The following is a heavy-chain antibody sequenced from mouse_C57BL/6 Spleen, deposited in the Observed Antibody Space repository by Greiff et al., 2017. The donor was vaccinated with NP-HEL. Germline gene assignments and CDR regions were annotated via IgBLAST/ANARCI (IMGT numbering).Heavy chain of an antibody. J-gene: IGHJ2*01. Sequence: EVKLVESGGGLVKPGGSLKLSCAASGFTFSSYAMSWVRQTPEKRLEWVATISDGGSYTYYPDNVKGRFTISRDNAKNNLYLQMSHLKSEDTAMYYCARAGASEDYWGQGTTLTVSS. CDR2: ISDGGSYT. D-gene: IGHD3-1*01. CDR3: ARAGASEDY. V-gene: IGHV5-4*03. CDR1: GFTFSSYA.